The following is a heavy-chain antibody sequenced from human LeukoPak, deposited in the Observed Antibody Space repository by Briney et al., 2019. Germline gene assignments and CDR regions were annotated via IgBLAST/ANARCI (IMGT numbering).Heavy chain of an antibody. CDR1: GGSISSSSYY. V-gene: IGHV4-39*01. D-gene: IGHD3-22*01. Sequence: PSETLSLTCTVSGGSISSSSYYWGWIRQPPGEGLEWIGSTYYSGSTYYNPSLKSRVTISVDTSKNQFSLKLSSVTAADTAVYYCARHDSSGYPDYWGQGTLVTVSS. CDR3: ARHDSSGYPDY. J-gene: IGHJ4*02. CDR2: TYYSGST.